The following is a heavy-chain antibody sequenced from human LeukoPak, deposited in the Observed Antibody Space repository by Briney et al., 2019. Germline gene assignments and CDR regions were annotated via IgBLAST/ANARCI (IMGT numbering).Heavy chain of an antibody. V-gene: IGHV4-59*01. CDR2: IYYSGST. CDR1: GGSFSGYY. CDR3: AREEDCSGGSCYSGWFDP. D-gene: IGHD2-15*01. Sequence: PSETLSLTCAVYGGSFSGYYWSWIRQPPGKGLEWIGYIYYSGSTNYNPSLKSRVTISVDTSKNQFSLKLSSVTAADTAVYYCAREEDCSGGSCYSGWFDPWGQGTLVTVSS. J-gene: IGHJ5*02.